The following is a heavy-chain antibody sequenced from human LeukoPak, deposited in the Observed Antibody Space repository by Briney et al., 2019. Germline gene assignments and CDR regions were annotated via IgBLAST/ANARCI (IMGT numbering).Heavy chain of an antibody. V-gene: IGHV3-23*01. D-gene: IGHD6-13*01. CDR2: ISATTTTT. CDR3: AREASSWYYFDY. J-gene: IGHJ4*02. CDR1: GFTFSSYA. Sequence: GGSLRLSCAASGFTFSSYAMSWVRQAPGKGLEWVSAISATTTTTYYADSVKGRFTISRDNSKNTLFLQMNSLRVEDTAVYYCAREASSWYYFDYWGLGTLVTVSS.